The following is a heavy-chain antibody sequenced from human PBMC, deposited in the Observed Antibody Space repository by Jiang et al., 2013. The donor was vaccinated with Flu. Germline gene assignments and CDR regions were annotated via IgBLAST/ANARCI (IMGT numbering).Heavy chain of an antibody. CDR2: IYASGST. CDR3: AEREVAEGGSNDY. Sequence: GSGLVKPSQTLSLICTVSGASVSSGTYYWTWIRQSAEKGLEWIGRIYASGSTNYNPSLKSRLTISLDTSKNQLSLKLTSLTAADTATYYCAEREVAEGGSNDYWGQGNLVTVSS. CDR1: GASVSSGTYY. J-gene: IGHJ4*02. D-gene: IGHD3-16*01. V-gene: IGHV4-61*02.